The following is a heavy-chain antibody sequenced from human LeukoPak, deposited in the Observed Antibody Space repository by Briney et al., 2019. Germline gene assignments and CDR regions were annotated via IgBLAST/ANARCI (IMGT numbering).Heavy chain of an antibody. Sequence: PGGSLRFSCTVSGFPLSSYSMNWFRQAPGKGLEWVAYISASGSNIYYVDSVMGRFTVSRDNPKSSLFLQMNSPRAEDTAVYYCARVKGTYFDYWGQGALVTVSS. V-gene: IGHV3-48*01. J-gene: IGHJ4*02. D-gene: IGHD1-1*01. CDR2: ISASGSNI. CDR1: GFPLSSYS. CDR3: ARVKGTYFDY.